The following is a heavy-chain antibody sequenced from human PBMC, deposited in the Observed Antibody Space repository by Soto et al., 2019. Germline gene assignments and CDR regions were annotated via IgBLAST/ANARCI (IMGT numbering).Heavy chain of an antibody. Sequence: SVNVSCKAFVGTFSRYTISWGRQAPGQGLEWMGRIIPILGIANYAQKFQGRVTITADKSTSTAYMELSSLRSEDTAVYYCARTAWELLRKDYFDYWGQGTLVTVSS. CDR3: ARTAWELLRKDYFDY. V-gene: IGHV1-69*02. CDR2: IIPILGIA. D-gene: IGHD1-26*01. J-gene: IGHJ4*02. CDR1: VGTFSRYT.